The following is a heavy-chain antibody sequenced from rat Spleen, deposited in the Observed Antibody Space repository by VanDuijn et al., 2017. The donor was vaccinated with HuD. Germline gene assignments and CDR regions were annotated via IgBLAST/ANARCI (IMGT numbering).Heavy chain of an antibody. J-gene: IGHJ1*01. CDR2: ISPDGGST. CDR1: GFTFSGYW. Sequence: EVQLVETGGGLVQPGGSLQLSCVASGFTFSGYWMYWIRQAPGEGLEWISSISPDGGSTYYPDSVKGRFTISRDNAENTVYLQMNSLRSEDTANYYCGKDMNYYSTYPFYVMGDWGPGTMVTVSS. D-gene: IGHD1-2*01. V-gene: IGHV5-58*01. CDR3: GKDMNYYSTYPFYVMGD.